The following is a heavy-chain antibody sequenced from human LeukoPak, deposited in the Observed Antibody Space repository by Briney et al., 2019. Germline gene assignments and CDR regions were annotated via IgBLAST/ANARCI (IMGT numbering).Heavy chain of an antibody. D-gene: IGHD3-3*01. CDR2: INHSGST. CDR3: ARGCVALYYDFWSGYPRHWFDP. J-gene: IGHJ5*02. CDR1: GGSFSGYY. V-gene: IGHV4-34*01. Sequence: SETLSLTCAVYGGSFSGYYWSWIRQPPGKGLEWIGEINHSGSTNYNPSLKSRVTISVDTSKNQFSLKLSSVTAADTAVYYCARGCVALYYDFWSGYPRHWFDPWGQGTLVTVSS.